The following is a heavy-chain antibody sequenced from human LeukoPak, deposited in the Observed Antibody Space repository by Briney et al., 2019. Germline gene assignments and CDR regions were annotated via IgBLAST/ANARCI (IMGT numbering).Heavy chain of an antibody. CDR3: ARVYCSSTSCYGGSDY. D-gene: IGHD2-2*01. J-gene: IGHJ4*02. V-gene: IGHV3-23*01. CDR1: GLTFSSYA. CDR2: ISGSGGST. Sequence: PGGSLRLSCAASGLTFSSYAMSWVRQAPGKGLEWVSSISGSGGSTYYADSVKGRFTISRDNAKNSLYLQMNSLRAEDTAVYYCARVYCSSTSCYGGSDYWGQGTLVTVSS.